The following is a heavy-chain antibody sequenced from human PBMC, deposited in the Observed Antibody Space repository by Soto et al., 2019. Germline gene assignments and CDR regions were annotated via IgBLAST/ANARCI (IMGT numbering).Heavy chain of an antibody. Sequence: EVRLVETGGGLIQSGGSLRLSCEASGFSVSSNYMSWVRQAPGKGLEWVAVIYSSGTIYYADSVKGRFNISRDSPKNTLYLQMTCLRGEDTAVYFSARDPFSQYSPDASGFINWGPGTMVTVSS. V-gene: IGHV3-53*02. CDR2: IYSSGTI. D-gene: IGHD3-22*01. CDR3: ARDPFSQYSPDASGFIN. J-gene: IGHJ4*02. CDR1: GFSVSSNY.